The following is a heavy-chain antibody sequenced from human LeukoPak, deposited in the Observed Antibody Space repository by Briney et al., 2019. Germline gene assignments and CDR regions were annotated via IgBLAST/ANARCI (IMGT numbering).Heavy chain of an antibody. V-gene: IGHV4-59*08. D-gene: IGHD3-16*01. Sequence: PSETLSLTCSVSGGSISSYYWSWIRQPPGKGLEWIGYIYYSGSTNYNPSLKSRVTISVDTSKNQFSLKLSSVTAADTAVYYCARGLWEYDYVWGSYADYWGQGTLVTVSS. CDR1: GGSISSYY. J-gene: IGHJ4*02. CDR2: IYYSGST. CDR3: ARGLWEYDYVWGSYADY.